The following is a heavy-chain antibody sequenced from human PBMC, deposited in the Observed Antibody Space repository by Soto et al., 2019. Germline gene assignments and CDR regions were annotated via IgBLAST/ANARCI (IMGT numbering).Heavy chain of an antibody. D-gene: IGHD6-19*01. J-gene: IGHJ4*02. CDR3: AAVFPYTVGARARSEY. CDR2: MNPNSGNT. V-gene: IGHV1-8*01. Sequence: ASLKVSCKASGYTFTSYDINWVRQATGQGLEWMGWMNPNSGNTDYAQKFQGRVTMTRNTSISTAYMELSSLRSEDTAVYYCAAVFPYTVGARARSEYWGQGTLVTVSS. CDR1: GYTFTSYD.